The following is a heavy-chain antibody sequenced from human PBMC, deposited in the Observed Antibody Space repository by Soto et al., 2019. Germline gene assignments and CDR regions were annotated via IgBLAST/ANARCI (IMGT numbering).Heavy chain of an antibody. CDR2: MNPNSGNT. Sequence: QVQLVQSGAEVKKPGASVKVSCKASGYSFSSYDINWVRQATGQGLEWMGWMNPNSGNTGYAQKFQGRDTMTRNTSISKAYMELSSLRSEDTAVYYCARGRSTSWFADSGGQGTLVTVSS. CDR1: GYSFSSYD. D-gene: IGHD6-13*01. CDR3: ARGRSTSWFADS. J-gene: IGHJ5*01. V-gene: IGHV1-8*01.